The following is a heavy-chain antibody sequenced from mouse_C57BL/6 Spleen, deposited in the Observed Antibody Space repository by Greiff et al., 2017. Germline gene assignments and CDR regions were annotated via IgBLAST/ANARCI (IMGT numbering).Heavy chain of an antibody. CDR1: GYTFTSYW. J-gene: IGHJ1*03. CDR3: ARITTVVATKYFDV. CDR2: IDPNSGGT. Sequence: QVQLQQPGAELVKPGASVKLSCKASGYTFTSYWMHWVKQRPGRGLEWIGRIDPNSGGTKYNEKFKSKATLTVDKPSSTAYMQRSSLTSEDSAVYYCARITTVVATKYFDVWGTGTTVTVSS. V-gene: IGHV1-72*01. D-gene: IGHD1-1*01.